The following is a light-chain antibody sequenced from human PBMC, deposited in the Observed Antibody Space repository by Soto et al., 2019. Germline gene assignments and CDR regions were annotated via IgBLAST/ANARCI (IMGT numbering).Light chain of an antibody. CDR3: CSYAGWFTYV. J-gene: IGLJ1*01. CDR1: SSDVGSYNY. CDR2: DVS. Sequence: QSVLTKPRSVSGSPGQSVTISCTGTSSDVGSYNYVSWYQQHPGNAPKLIIYDVSQRPSGVPDRFSGSKSGNTASLTISGLQADDEADYYCCSYAGWFTYVFGTGTKLTVL. V-gene: IGLV2-11*01.